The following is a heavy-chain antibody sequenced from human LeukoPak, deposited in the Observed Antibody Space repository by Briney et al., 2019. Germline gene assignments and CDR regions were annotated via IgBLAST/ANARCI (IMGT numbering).Heavy chain of an antibody. D-gene: IGHD3-22*01. J-gene: IGHJ5*01. CDR3: ARRAYDSSSIGS. Sequence: SETLSLTCTVSGGSISSYYWSWIRQPPGKGLEWIGSISYSGSTYYNPSLKSRVTISVDTSKNQFSLKLSSVTAADTAFYYCARRAYDSSSIGSWGQGTLVTVSS. CDR1: GGSISSYY. V-gene: IGHV4-59*05. CDR2: ISYSGST.